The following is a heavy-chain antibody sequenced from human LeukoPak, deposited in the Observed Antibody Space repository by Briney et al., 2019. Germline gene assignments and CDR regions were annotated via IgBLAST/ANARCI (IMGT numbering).Heavy chain of an antibody. V-gene: IGHV3-30*03. J-gene: IGHJ4*02. CDR2: ISYDGSNK. Sequence: GGSLRLSCAASGFTFSSYGMHWVRQAPGKGLEWVAVISYDGSNKYYADSVKGRFTISRDNAKNSLYLQMNSLRAEDTAVYYCARDKVVGATIFDYWGQGTLVTVSS. CDR3: ARDKVVGATIFDY. D-gene: IGHD1-26*01. CDR1: GFTFSSYG.